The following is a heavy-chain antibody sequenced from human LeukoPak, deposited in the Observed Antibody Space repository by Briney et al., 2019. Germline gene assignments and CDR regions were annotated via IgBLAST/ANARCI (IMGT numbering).Heavy chain of an antibody. CDR3: AREGYSGYSPWFDY. V-gene: IGHV4-39*07. J-gene: IGHJ4*02. Sequence: PSETLSLTCIVSGGSISTSAYYWGWIRQPPGEGLQWIGSIYYSGNTYYNSSLKSRVTISVDTSKNQFSLKLSSVTAADTAVYYCAREGYSGYSPWFDYWGQGTLVTVSS. CDR1: GGSISTSAYY. CDR2: IYYSGNT. D-gene: IGHD5-12*01.